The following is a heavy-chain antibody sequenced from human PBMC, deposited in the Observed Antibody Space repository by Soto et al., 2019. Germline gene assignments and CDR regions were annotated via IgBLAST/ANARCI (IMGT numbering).Heavy chain of an antibody. Sequence: PGGSLRLSCAASGFTFSSYAMSWVRQAPGKGLEWVSAISGSGGSTYYADSVKGRFTISRDNSKNTLYLQMNSLRAEDTAVYYCAATLRDHYYYYYGMDVWGQVTTVTVSS. J-gene: IGHJ6*02. CDR1: GFTFSSYA. CDR3: AATLRDHYYYYYGMDV. V-gene: IGHV3-23*01. CDR2: ISGSGGST. D-gene: IGHD3-16*01.